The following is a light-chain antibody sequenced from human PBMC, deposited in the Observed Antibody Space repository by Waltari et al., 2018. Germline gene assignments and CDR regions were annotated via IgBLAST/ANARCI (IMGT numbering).Light chain of an antibody. Sequence: EIVLTQSPATLSLSPGERATLSCRASQSVSSFLAWYQHKPGQAPRLLIYDASNRATGIPGRFSGSGSGTDFTLTISSLEPEDFAVYYCQQRSNWPKITFGQGTRLGIK. CDR2: DAS. V-gene: IGKV3-11*01. J-gene: IGKJ5*01. CDR3: QQRSNWPKIT. CDR1: QSVSSF.